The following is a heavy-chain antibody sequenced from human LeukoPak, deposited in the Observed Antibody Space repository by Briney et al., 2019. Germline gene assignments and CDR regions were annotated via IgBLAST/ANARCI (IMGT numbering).Heavy chain of an antibody. V-gene: IGHV1-8*01. CDR3: ATEPIILTGGSGSYAFQH. CDR1: GYTFTSYD. CDR2: MNPNSGNT. Sequence: ASVKVSCKSSGYTFTSYDINWVRQATGQGLEWMGWMNPNSGNTGYAQKFQGRVTMTRNTSISTAYMELSSLRSEDTAVYYCATEPIILTGGSGSYAFQHWGQGTLVTVSS. D-gene: IGHD3-10*01. J-gene: IGHJ1*01.